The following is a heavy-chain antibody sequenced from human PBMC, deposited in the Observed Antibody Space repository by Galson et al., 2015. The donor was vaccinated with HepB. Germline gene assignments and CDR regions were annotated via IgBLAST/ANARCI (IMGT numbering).Heavy chain of an antibody. J-gene: IGHJ5*02. CDR3: ARAPGWNGDPRGWFDP. Sequence: SLRLSCAASGFTFSSYWMSWVRQAPGKGLEWVANIKQDGSEKYYVDSVKGRFTISRDNAKNSLYLQMNSLRAEDAAVYYCARAPGWNGDPRGWFDPWGQGTLVTVSS. CDR1: GFTFSSYW. V-gene: IGHV3-7*01. D-gene: IGHD4-17*01. CDR2: IKQDGSEK.